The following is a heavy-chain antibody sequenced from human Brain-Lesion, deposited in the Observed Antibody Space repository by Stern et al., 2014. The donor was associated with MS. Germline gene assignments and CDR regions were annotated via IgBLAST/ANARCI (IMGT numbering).Heavy chain of an antibody. CDR1: GGSVSSTSYA. V-gene: IGHV4-39*01. D-gene: IGHD2-15*01. Sequence: VQLVESGPGLVKPSETLSLTCTVAGGSVSSTSYAWAWIRQPPGKGLEWIGTIYYSGNTYYSPSLKSRLPISLDTSKNPFSPQLRSGTAADTAVYYCAGEEDIRYCSGGSCTGNWFDPWGQGTLVTVSS. CDR2: IYYSGNT. J-gene: IGHJ5*02. CDR3: AGEEDIRYCSGGSCTGNWFDP.